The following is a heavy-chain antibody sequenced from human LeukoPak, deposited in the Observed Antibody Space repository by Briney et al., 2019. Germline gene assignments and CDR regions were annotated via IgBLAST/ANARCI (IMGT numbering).Heavy chain of an antibody. V-gene: IGHV4-34*01. Sequence: SETLSLTCGVYGGSFSGYWSCIRQTPGKGLERIGEINDSGSTTYSPSLKSRVTMSVDTSKNQFSLNLSSVTAADTAVYYCARGRRRGYYSSGSYFGFDPWGQGTLVTVSS. CDR1: GGSFSGY. CDR2: INDSGST. J-gene: IGHJ5*02. CDR3: ARGRRRGYYSSGSYFGFDP. D-gene: IGHD3-10*01.